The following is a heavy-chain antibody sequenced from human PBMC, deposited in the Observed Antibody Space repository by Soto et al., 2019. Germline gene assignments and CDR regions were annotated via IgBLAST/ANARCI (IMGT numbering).Heavy chain of an antibody. CDR3: ARYRVVPAALRNAFDI. V-gene: IGHV4-34*01. Sequence: SETLSLTCAVYGGSFSGYYWSWIRQPPGKGLEWIGEINHSGSTNYNPSLKSRVTISVDTSKNQFSLKLSSVTAADTAVYYCARYRVVPAALRNAFDIWGQGTMVTVSS. CDR1: GGSFSGYY. CDR2: INHSGST. D-gene: IGHD2-2*01. J-gene: IGHJ3*02.